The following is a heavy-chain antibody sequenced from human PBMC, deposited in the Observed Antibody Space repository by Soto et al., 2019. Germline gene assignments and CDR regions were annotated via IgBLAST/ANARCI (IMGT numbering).Heavy chain of an antibody. CDR2: IWYDGSNK. V-gene: IGHV3-33*01. J-gene: IGHJ6*02. Sequence: HPGGSLRLSCAASGFTFSSYVMHWVRQAPGKGLEWVAVIWYDGSNKYYADSVKGRFTISRDNSKNTLYLQMNSLRAEDTAVYYCARDAPDTAMVADYYYGMDVWGQGTTVTVSS. CDR3: ARDAPDTAMVADYYYGMDV. CDR1: GFTFSSYV. D-gene: IGHD5-18*01.